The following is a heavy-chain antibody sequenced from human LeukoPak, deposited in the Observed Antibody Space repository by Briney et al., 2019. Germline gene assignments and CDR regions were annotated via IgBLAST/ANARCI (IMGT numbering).Heavy chain of an antibody. Sequence: GGSLRLSCAASGFTFSSYWMHWVRQAPGKGLVWVSRINSDGSSTTYADSVKGRSTISRDNAKNTLYLQMNSLRAEDTAVYYCARPPFSSSWSHFDYWGQGTLVTVSS. CDR2: INSDGSST. V-gene: IGHV3-74*01. J-gene: IGHJ4*02. CDR1: GFTFSSYW. CDR3: ARPPFSSSWSHFDY. D-gene: IGHD6-13*01.